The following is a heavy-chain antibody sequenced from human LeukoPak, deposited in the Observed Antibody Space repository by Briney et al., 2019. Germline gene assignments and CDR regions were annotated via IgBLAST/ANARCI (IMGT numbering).Heavy chain of an antibody. Sequence: GGSLRLSCAASGFTISDHYMDWVRQAPGKGLEWVGRSRNKANRYTTEYAASVKGRFTISRDDSNNSLYLQMSSLKTDDTAVYYCARIRGEKSLYRTSSLDYWGQGILVTVSS. V-gene: IGHV3-72*01. CDR1: GFTISDHY. J-gene: IGHJ4*02. CDR3: ARIRGEKSLYRTSSLDY. CDR2: SRNKANRYTT. D-gene: IGHD6-6*01.